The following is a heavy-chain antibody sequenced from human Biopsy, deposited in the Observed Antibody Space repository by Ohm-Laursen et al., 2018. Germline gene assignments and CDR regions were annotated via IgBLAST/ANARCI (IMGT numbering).Heavy chain of an antibody. CDR2: MIPSSGKT. Sequence: ASSVKVSCKASGYSFSTYDVNWVRQARGQGLEWMGWMIPSSGKTGYARRFQGRVTLTMNTSISTAYMELSGLRSEDTAVYFCARGYSRRVSIFEASIYWFDTWGQGTLVTVSS. CDR3: ARGYSRRVSIFEASIYWFDT. V-gene: IGHV1-8*01. J-gene: IGHJ5*02. CDR1: GYSFSTYD. D-gene: IGHD6-6*01.